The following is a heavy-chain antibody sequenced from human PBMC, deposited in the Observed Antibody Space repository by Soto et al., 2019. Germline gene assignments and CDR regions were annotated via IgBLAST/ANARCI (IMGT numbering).Heavy chain of an antibody. CDR3: ARDGRDGFPLDY. CDR1: GFSVSSHH. Sequence: GGSLRLSCAASGFSVSSHHMNWVRQAPGKGLEWVSVMYSGGTTYYPDPLKGRCTISRDNSKNMLYLQVDNLRADDTAVYYCARDGRDGFPLDYWGQGTLVTVYS. CDR2: MYSGGTT. D-gene: IGHD1-1*01. J-gene: IGHJ4*02. V-gene: IGHV3-53*01.